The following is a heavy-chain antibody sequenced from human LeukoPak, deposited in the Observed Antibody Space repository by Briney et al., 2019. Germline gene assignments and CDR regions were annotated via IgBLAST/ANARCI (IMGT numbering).Heavy chain of an antibody. CDR1: GGSISSYY. D-gene: IGHD6-13*01. CDR3: ARVTGYRIEDYFDY. Sequence: SETLSLTCTVSGGSISSYYWSWIRQPPGKGLEWIGYIYYSGSTNYNPSLKSRVTISVETPKNEFSLKLRSVTAADTAVYYCARVTGYRIEDYFDYWGQGTLVTVSS. CDR2: IYYSGST. V-gene: IGHV4-59*01. J-gene: IGHJ4*02.